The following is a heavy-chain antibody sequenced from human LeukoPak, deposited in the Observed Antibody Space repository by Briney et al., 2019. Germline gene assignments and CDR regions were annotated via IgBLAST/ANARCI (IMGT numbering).Heavy chain of an antibody. J-gene: IGHJ3*02. Sequence: ASVKVSCKASGYTFTSYGISWVRQAPGQGLEWMGWISAYNGNTNYAQKLQGRVTMTTDTSTSTAYMELRSLRSDDTAVYYCARDTEVGSSLGAFDIWGQGTMVTVSS. V-gene: IGHV1-18*01. CDR2: ISAYNGNT. CDR1: GYTFTSYG. CDR3: ARDTEVGSSLGAFDI. D-gene: IGHD1-26*01.